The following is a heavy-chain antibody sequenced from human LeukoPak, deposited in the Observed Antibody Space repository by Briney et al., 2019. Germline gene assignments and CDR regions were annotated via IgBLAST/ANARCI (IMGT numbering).Heavy chain of an antibody. CDR1: GFTFDDYA. CDR2: ISGDGSTT. Sequence: GGSLRLSCAASGFTFDDYAMYWVRQAPEKGLEWVALISGDGSTTYYTDSVKGRFTISRDNSKNSLDLQMNSLRTGDTALYYCAKGYYDRSGYYYFDSWGQGTLVTVSS. V-gene: IGHV3-43*02. J-gene: IGHJ4*02. D-gene: IGHD3-22*01. CDR3: AKGYYDRSGYYYFDS.